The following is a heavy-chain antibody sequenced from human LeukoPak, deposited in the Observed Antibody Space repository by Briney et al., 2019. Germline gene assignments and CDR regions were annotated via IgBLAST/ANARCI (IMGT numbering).Heavy chain of an antibody. J-gene: IGHJ4*02. D-gene: IGHD3-10*01. CDR1: GYTFTGYY. Sequence: ASVKVSCKASGYTFTGYYMHWVRQAPGQGLEWMGWINPNSGGTNYAQKFQGRVTMTRDTSISTAYMELSRLRSDDTAVYYCARDPLGSGSPFDYWGQGTLVTVSS. CDR3: ARDPLGSGSPFDY. CDR2: INPNSGGT. V-gene: IGHV1-2*02.